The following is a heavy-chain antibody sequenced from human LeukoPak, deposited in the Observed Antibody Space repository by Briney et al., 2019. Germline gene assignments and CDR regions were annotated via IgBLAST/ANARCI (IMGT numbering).Heavy chain of an antibody. CDR1: GFTFSSYV. V-gene: IGHV3-30-3*01. J-gene: IGHJ6*03. CDR2: ISYDGTNK. Sequence: GGSLRLSCAASGFTFSSYVMHWVRQAPGKGLEWVAVISYDGTNKIYADSVKGRFTISRDNSKNTLYLQMNSLRDEDTAVYYCARDRPNCSSTSCFRYYFMDVWGKGTTVTVSS. D-gene: IGHD2-2*01. CDR3: ARDRPNCSSTSCFRYYFMDV.